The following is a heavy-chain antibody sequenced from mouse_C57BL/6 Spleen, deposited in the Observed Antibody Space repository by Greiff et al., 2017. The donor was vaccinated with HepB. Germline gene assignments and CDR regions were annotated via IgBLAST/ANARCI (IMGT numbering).Heavy chain of an antibody. CDR1: GYTFTDYY. V-gene: IGHV1-76*01. J-gene: IGHJ2*01. CDR3: AREEVLRSVFDY. Sequence: QVQLQQSGAELVRPGASVKLSCKASGYTFTDYYINWVKQRPGQGLEWIARIYPGSGNTYYNEKFKGKATLTAEKSSSTAYMQLSSLTSEDSAVYFCAREEVLRSVFDYWGQGTTLTVSS. CDR2: IYPGSGNT. D-gene: IGHD1-1*01.